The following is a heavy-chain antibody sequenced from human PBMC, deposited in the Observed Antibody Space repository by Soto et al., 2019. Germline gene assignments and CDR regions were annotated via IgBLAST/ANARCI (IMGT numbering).Heavy chain of an antibody. Sequence: GASVKVSCKASGYTFTSYGISWVRQAPGQGLEWMGRISAYNGNTNYAQKLQGRVTMTTDTSTSTAYMELRSLRSDDTAVYYCARQPYYDSSGYYYDVPVYYLDYWGQGTLVTVSS. D-gene: IGHD3-22*01. CDR3: ARQPYYDSSGYYYDVPVYYLDY. CDR1: GYTFTSYG. V-gene: IGHV1-18*01. J-gene: IGHJ4*02. CDR2: ISAYNGNT.